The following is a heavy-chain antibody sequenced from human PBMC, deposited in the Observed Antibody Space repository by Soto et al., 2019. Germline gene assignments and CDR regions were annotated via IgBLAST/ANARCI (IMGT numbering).Heavy chain of an antibody. CDR2: INHSGST. D-gene: IGHD3-22*01. J-gene: IGHJ5*02. Sequence: NPSETLSLTCAVYGGSFSGYYWSWIRQPPGKGLEWIGEINHSGSTNYNPSLKSRVTISVDTSKNQFSLKLSSVTAADTAVYYCARSFGYLRKNWFDPWGQGTLVTVSS. CDR3: ARSFGYLRKNWFDP. V-gene: IGHV4-34*01. CDR1: GGSFSGYY.